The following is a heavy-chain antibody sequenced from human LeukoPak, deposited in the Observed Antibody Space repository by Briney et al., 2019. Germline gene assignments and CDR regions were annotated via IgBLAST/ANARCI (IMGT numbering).Heavy chain of an antibody. V-gene: IGHV4-39*01. CDR2: IHYTGST. J-gene: IGHJ5*02. CDR3: ARHYNYGFYNWFDP. Sequence: SETLSLTCTVSGGSISSSSYYWGWIRQPPGKGLEWIGNIHYTGSTYNNPSLKSRVTISVDASKNKFSLNLSSVTAADTAVYYCARHYNYGFYNWFDPWGQGTLVTVSS. CDR1: GGSISSSSYY. D-gene: IGHD5-18*01.